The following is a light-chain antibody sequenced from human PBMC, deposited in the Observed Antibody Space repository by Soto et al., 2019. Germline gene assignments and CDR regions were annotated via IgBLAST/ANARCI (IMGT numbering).Light chain of an antibody. CDR3: NSYTSSSTLV. V-gene: IGLV2-14*03. CDR2: DVS. J-gene: IGLJ2*01. Sequence: QSALTQPASVSGSPGQSITISCTGTSSDVGGYNYVSWYQHHPGKAPQLMIYDVSNRPSGVSNRFSGSKSGNTASLTISGLQAEDEADYYCNSYTSSSTLVFGGGTKVTVL. CDR1: SSDVGGYNY.